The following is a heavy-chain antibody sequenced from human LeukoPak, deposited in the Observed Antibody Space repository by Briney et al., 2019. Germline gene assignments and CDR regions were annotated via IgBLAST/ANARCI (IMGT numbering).Heavy chain of an antibody. J-gene: IGHJ3*02. CDR2: IYYSGST. CDR1: GGSLSSYY. Sequence: SETLSLTCTVSGGSLSSYYWSWIRQPPGKGLEWIGYIYYSGSTNYNPSLKSRVTISVDTSKNLFSLKLSSVTAADTAVYYCARDPGIVCSTSCYQSAFDIWGQGTMVTVSS. D-gene: IGHD2-2*01. V-gene: IGHV4-59*12. CDR3: ARDPGIVCSTSCYQSAFDI.